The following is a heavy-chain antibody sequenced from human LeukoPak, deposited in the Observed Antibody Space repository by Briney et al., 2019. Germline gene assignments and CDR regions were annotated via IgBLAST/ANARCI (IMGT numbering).Heavy chain of an antibody. V-gene: IGHV4-31*03. D-gene: IGHD6-6*01. CDR2: IYYSGST. CDR1: GGSISSGGYY. CDR3: ARDRAGSSSPTFYYYMDV. J-gene: IGHJ6*03. Sequence: SQTLSLTCTVSGGSISSGGYYWSWIRQHPGKGLEWIGYIYYSGSTYYNPSLKSRVTISVDTSMNQFSLKLSSVTAADTAVYYCARDRAGSSSPTFYYYMDVWGKGTTVTVSS.